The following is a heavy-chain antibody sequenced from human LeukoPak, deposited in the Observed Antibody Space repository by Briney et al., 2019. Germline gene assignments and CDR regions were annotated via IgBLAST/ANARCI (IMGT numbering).Heavy chain of an antibody. CDR3: ARSLWPEDY. CDR2: INQDGNSQ. D-gene: IGHD2-21*01. CDR1: GFTVNSNY. J-gene: IGHJ4*02. V-gene: IGHV3-7*01. Sequence: GGSLRLSCAASGFTVNSNYLSWVRQAPGKGLEWVANINQDGNSQNYVDSVRGRFTISKDNAKNSVYLQMNSLRAEDTAVYYCARSLWPEDYWGQGILVTVSS.